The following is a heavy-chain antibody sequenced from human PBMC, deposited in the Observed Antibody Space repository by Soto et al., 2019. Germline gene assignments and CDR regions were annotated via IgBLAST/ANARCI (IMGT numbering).Heavy chain of an antibody. J-gene: IGHJ6*02. CDR1: GFTVSSNY. V-gene: IGHV3-53*01. Sequence: GGSLRLSCAASGFTVSSNYMSWVRQAPGKGLEWVSVIYSGGSTYYADSVKGRFTISRDNSKNTLYLQMNSLGAEDTAVYYCARDARYSYGVWETLRWHYGMDVGGQGTTVTVSS. CDR3: ARDARYSYGVWETLRWHYGMDV. D-gene: IGHD5-18*01. CDR2: IYSGGST.